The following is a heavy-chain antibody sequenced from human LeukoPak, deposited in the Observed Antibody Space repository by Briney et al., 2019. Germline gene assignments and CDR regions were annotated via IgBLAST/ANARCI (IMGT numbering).Heavy chain of an antibody. CDR2: IYSDNT. CDR1: GFTVSSNS. CDR3: AELGITMIGGV. V-gene: IGHV3-53*01. D-gene: IGHD3-10*02. J-gene: IGHJ6*04. Sequence: PGGSLRLSCTVYGFTVSSNSMSWVRQAPGKGLEWVSFIYSDNTHYSDSVKGRFTISRDNAKNSLYLQMNSLRAEDTAVYYCAELGITMIGGVWGKGTTVTISS.